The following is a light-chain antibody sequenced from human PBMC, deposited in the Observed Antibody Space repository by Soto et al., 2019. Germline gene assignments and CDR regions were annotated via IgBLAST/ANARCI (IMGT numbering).Light chain of an antibody. J-gene: IGKJ4*01. CDR2: GAS. CDR3: QQYGSSPIT. Sequence: EIVLTQSPGTLSLSPGERATLSCRASQSGSGSYLAWYQQKPGQAPRLLIYGASTRATGIPDRFSGSGSRTDFTLTISRLEPEDFAVYYCQQYGSSPITFGGGTKVEIK. V-gene: IGKV3-20*01. CDR1: QSGSGSY.